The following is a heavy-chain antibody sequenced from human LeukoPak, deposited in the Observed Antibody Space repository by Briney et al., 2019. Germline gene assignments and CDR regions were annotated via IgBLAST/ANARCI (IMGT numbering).Heavy chain of an antibody. CDR3: AKDTGLWFGELFSYFDY. J-gene: IGHJ4*02. V-gene: IGHV3-9*01. Sequence: GGSLRLSCAASGFTFDDYAMHWVRQAPGKGLEWVSGISWNSGSIGYADSVKGRFTISRDNAKNSLYLQMNSLRAEDTALYYYAKDTGLWFGELFSYFDYWGQGTLVTVSS. D-gene: IGHD3-10*01. CDR1: GFTFDDYA. CDR2: ISWNSGSI.